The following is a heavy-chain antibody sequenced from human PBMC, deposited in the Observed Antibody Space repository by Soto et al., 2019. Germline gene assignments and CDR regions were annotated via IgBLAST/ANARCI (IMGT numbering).Heavy chain of an antibody. V-gene: IGHV5-51*01. D-gene: IGHD1-1*01. J-gene: IGHJ4*02. CDR3: ARKGLDDQKRYFDY. CDR2: TYPSNSNT. CDR1: GYSFTSYW. Sequence: GESLKISCKGFGYSFTSYWIGWVRQMPGKGLEWMGITYPSNSNTRYSPSFQGQVTISADTSISTVYLQWDSLKASDTAVYYCARKGLDDQKRYFDYWGQGTLVTVSS.